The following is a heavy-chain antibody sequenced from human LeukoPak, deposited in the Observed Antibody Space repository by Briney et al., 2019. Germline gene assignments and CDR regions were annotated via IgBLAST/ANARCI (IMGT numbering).Heavy chain of an antibody. CDR2: IHYSGSN. V-gene: IGHV4-39*07. J-gene: IGHJ4*02. CDR1: GGSISSSIYY. D-gene: IGHD6-19*01. CDR3: ARGPFDSSGWATFDY. Sequence: SETLSLTCTVSGGSISSSIYYWGWIRQPPGKGLEWIGSIHYSGSNYYNPSLKSRVTISVDTSKNQFSLKLTSVTAADTAVYYCARGPFDSSGWATFDYWGQGTLVTVSS.